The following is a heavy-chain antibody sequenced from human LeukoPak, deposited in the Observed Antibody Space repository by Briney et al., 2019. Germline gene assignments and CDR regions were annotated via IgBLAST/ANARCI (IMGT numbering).Heavy chain of an antibody. CDR3: ARGPRYIAAAGRFDP. J-gene: IGHJ5*02. Sequence: SETLSLTCAVYGGSFSGYYWSWIRQPPGKGLEWIGEINHSGSTNYNPSLKSRVTISVDTSKNQFSLKLSSVTAADTAVYYCARGPRYIAAAGRFDPWGQGTLVTVSS. CDR1: GGSFSGYY. D-gene: IGHD6-13*01. V-gene: IGHV4-34*01. CDR2: INHSGST.